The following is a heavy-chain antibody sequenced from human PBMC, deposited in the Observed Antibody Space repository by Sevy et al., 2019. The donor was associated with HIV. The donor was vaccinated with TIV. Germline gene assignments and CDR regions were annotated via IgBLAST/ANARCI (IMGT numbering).Heavy chain of an antibody. V-gene: IGHV4-59*01. CDR2: IYYSGST. CDR1: GSSISSYY. CDR3: ARGSGWSPPPAFDP. J-gene: IGHJ5*02. Sequence: SETLSLTCTVSGSSISSYYWSWIRQPPGKGLEWIGYIYYSGSTNYNPSLKSRVTISVDTSKNQFSLKLSSVTAADTVVYYCARGSGWSPPPAFDPWGQGTLVTVSS. D-gene: IGHD6-19*01.